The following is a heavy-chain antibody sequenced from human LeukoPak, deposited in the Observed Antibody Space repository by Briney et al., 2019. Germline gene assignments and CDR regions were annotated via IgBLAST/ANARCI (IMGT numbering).Heavy chain of an antibody. J-gene: IGHJ4*02. CDR3: AGGPYYYDSSGPRVADY. D-gene: IGHD3-22*01. CDR1: GYTFTSYA. V-gene: IGHV7-4-1*02. CDR2: INTNTGNP. Sequence: ASVKVSCKASGYTFTSYAMNWVRQAPGQGLEWMGWINTNTGNPTYAQGFTGRFVFSLDTSVSTAYLQISSLKAEGTAVYYCAGGPYYYDSSGPRVADYWGQGTLVTVSS.